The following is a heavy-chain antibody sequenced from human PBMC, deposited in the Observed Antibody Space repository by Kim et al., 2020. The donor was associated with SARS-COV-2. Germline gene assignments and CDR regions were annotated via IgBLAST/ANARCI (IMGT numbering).Heavy chain of an antibody. Sequence: ASVKVSCEASGYTLTDYYIHWVRQAPGQGLQWMGWLNPLSDETNYAEIFQGRVTMTRDTSLNTAYMTMSSLKFDDRAIYYCARGSGQGAGRYSDPSSPIDYWGKGTQVTVSS. J-gene: IGHJ4*02. CDR2: LNPLSDET. CDR1: GYTLTDYY. D-gene: IGHD2-21*01. CDR3: ARGSGQGAGRYSDPSSPIDY. V-gene: IGHV1-2*02.